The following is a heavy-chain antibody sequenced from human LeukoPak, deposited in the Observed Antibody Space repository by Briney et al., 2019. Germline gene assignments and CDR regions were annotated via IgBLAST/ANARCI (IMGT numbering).Heavy chain of an antibody. D-gene: IGHD1-26*01. CDR2: ISGNNDHP. CDR1: GGTFSSYA. J-gene: IGHJ4*02. Sequence: ASVKVSCKASGGTFSSYAISWVRQAPGQGLEWMGWISGNNDHPNYGQKFQGRFTMTTDSSTSTAYMELRNLRSDDTAVYYCARDGTTTDDYWGQGTLVTVSS. V-gene: IGHV1-18*01. CDR3: ARDGTTTDDY.